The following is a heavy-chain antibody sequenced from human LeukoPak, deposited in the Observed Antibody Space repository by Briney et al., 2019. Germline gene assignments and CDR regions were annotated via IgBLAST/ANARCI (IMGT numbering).Heavy chain of an antibody. CDR2: INHSGST. Sequence: SETLSLTCAVYGGSFSGYYWSWIRQPPGKGLEWIGEINHSGSTNYNPSLKSRVTISVDTSKNQFSLKLSSVTAADTAVYYCARRRAGLLWFGEFYFDYWGQGTLVTVSS. CDR3: ARRRAGLLWFGEFYFDY. V-gene: IGHV4-34*01. CDR1: GGSFSGYY. D-gene: IGHD3-10*01. J-gene: IGHJ4*02.